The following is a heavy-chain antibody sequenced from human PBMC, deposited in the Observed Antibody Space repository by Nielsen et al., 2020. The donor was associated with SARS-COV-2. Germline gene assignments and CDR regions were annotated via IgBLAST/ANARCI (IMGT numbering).Heavy chain of an antibody. V-gene: IGHV5-10-1*01. CDR2: IDPSDSYT. D-gene: IGHD2-15*01. J-gene: IGHJ4*02. CDR3: ARLRCTGGSCYGDDY. Sequence: GESLKISCKGSGYSFTSYWISWVRQMPGKGLEWMGRIDPSDSYTNYSPSFQGHVTISADKSISTAYLQWSSLKASDTAIFYCARLRCTGGSCYGDDYWGQGTLVTVSS. CDR1: GYSFTSYW.